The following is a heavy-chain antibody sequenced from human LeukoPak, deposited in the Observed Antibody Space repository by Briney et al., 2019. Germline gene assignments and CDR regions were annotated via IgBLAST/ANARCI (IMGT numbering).Heavy chain of an antibody. CDR3: AKEGCIGISCYANC. J-gene: IGHJ4*02. V-gene: IGHV3-23*01. CDR2: ISGSGGST. D-gene: IGHD2-2*01. Sequence: GGSLRLSCAASGFTFSSYAMSWVRQAPGKGLEWVSAISGSGGSTYYADSVKGRFTISRDNPKNTLYLQMNSLRAEDTAVYYCAKEGCIGISCYANCWGQGTLVTVSS. CDR1: GFTFSSYA.